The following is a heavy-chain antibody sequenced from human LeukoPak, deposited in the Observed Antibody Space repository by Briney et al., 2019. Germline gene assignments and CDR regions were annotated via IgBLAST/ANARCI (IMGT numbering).Heavy chain of an antibody. CDR3: ARGHCSGGSCSGFDP. J-gene: IGHJ5*02. V-gene: IGHV3-21*01. D-gene: IGHD2-15*01. CDR1: GFTFSSYW. Sequence: GGSLRLSCAASGFTFSSYWMHWVRQAPGKGLVWVSSISSSSYIYYADSVKGRFTISRDNAKNSLYLQMNSLRAEDTAVYYCARGHCSGGSCSGFDPWGQGTLVTVSS. CDR2: ISSSSYI.